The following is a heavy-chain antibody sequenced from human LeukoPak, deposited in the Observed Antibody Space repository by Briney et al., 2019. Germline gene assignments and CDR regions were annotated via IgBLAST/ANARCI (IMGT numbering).Heavy chain of an antibody. Sequence: ASVKVSCKASGYTFTGYYMHWVRQAPGQGLEWMGWINPNSGGTNYAQKFQGRVTMTRDTSISTAYMELSRLRSDDTAVYYCARDLAPHYDILTGYPTPGGGDYWGQGTLVTVSS. J-gene: IGHJ4*02. V-gene: IGHV1-2*02. CDR3: ARDLAPHYDILTGYPTPGGGDY. D-gene: IGHD3-9*01. CDR2: INPNSGGT. CDR1: GYTFTGYY.